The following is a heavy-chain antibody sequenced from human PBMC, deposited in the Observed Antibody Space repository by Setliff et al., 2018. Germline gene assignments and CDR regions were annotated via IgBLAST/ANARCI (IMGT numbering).Heavy chain of an antibody. V-gene: IGHV4-38-2*02. CDR3: ARVRNTQNGFFDY. D-gene: IGHD1-1*01. Sequence: SETLSLTCTVSGYSISSGYYWGWIRQPPGKGLEWIGSIYHSGSTYYNPSLKSRVTISVDTSKNQFSLKLSSVTAADTAIYYCARVRNTQNGFFDYWCQGTLVTVSS. J-gene: IGHJ4*02. CDR2: IYHSGST. CDR1: GYSISSGYY.